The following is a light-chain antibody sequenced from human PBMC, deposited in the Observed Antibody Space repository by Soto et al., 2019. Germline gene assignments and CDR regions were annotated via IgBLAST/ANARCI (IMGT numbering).Light chain of an antibody. V-gene: IGKV3-20*01. J-gene: IGKJ2*01. CDR2: DAS. CDR1: QTVSSRH. Sequence: EIVLTQSPGTLSLSPGERATLSCRASQTVSSRHLAWYQQKPGQAPRLLIYDASSRATGIPDRFSGSGSGTDFTLTISRLAPEDFAVYFCHQYGTTLQTFGQGTQLEIK. CDR3: HQYGTTLQT.